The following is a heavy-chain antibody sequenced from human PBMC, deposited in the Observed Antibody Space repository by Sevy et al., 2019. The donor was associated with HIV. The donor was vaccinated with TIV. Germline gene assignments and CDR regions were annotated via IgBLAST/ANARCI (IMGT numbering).Heavy chain of an antibody. J-gene: IGHJ3*02. CDR3: ARMREKYYYDSSGYYDAFDI. D-gene: IGHD3-22*01. CDR1: GYTFTSYG. CDR2: ISAYNGNT. V-gene: IGHV1-18*01. Sequence: ASVKVSCKASGYTFTSYGISWVRQAPGQGLEWMGWISAYNGNTNYAQKLQGRVTMTTGTSTSTAYMELRSLRSDDTAGYYCARMREKYYYDSSGYYDAFDIWGQGTMVTVSS.